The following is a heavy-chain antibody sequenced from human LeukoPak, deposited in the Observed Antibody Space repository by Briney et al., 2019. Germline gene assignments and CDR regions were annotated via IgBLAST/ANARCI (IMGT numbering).Heavy chain of an antibody. V-gene: IGHV4-59*08. CDR1: GGYISADY. J-gene: IGHJ4*02. D-gene: IGHD5-12*01. CDR3: ARRVSSGFVDS. Sequence: PSETLSLTCAVSGGYISADYWIWIRQPPGTGLEWIGYISYSGNTNYNPSLKSRVTISQDTSKNQFSLRLSSVTAADTAMYYCARRVSSGFVDSWGQGTLVTVSS. CDR2: ISYSGNT.